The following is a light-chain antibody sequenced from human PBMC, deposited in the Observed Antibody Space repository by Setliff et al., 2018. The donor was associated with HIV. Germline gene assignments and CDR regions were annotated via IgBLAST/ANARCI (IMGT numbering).Light chain of an antibody. J-gene: IGLJ1*01. CDR3: TSYTTSSSPYV. CDR1: RSDVGGYDY. CDR2: NVN. Sequence: LTQPASVSGSPGQSITISCTGTRSDVGGYDYVSWYQHHPGKAPNLIIYNVNKRPSGVSNRLSGSKSGNTASLTISGLQAKDEADYYCTSYTTSSSPYVFGTGTKGTVL. V-gene: IGLV2-14*03.